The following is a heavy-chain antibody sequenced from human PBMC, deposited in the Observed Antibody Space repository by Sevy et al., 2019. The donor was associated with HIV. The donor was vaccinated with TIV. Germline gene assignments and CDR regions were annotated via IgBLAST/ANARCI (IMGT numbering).Heavy chain of an antibody. CDR3: AALRGSGYECFDY. CDR2: ISGSGGST. V-gene: IGHV3-23*01. D-gene: IGHD5-12*01. CDR1: GFTFSSYA. Sequence: GGSLRLSCAASGFTFSSYAMSWVRQAPGKGLEWVSAISGSGGSTYYADSVKGRFTISRDNSKNTLYLQMTSLRAEDTAVYYCAALRGSGYECFDYWGQGTLVTVSS. J-gene: IGHJ4*02.